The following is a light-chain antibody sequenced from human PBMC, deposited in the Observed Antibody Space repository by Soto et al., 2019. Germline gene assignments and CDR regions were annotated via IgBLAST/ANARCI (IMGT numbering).Light chain of an antibody. J-gene: IGKJ4*01. Sequence: DIVLTQSPGTLSLSPGEIAALSCRASQTVGSNYLAWYQQRPGQAPRLLIYDASNRATGIPARFSGSGSGTDFTLTISSLEPEDFAVYYCQQRSNWPLTFGGGTKVEIK. CDR2: DAS. V-gene: IGKV3D-20*02. CDR3: QQRSNWPLT. CDR1: QTVGSNY.